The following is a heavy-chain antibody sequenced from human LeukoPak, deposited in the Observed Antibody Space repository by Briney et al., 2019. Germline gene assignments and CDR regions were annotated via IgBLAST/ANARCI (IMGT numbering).Heavy chain of an antibody. CDR1: GGSIRSYY. Sequence: SETLSLTCTVSGGSIRSYYWSWIRQPPGKGLEWRGYIFYTGSTKYDPSLKSRVTTSVDTSKNEFSLKLSSVAAADTAVYYCARGYHSSLTGYLDAFDIWGQGTMVTVSS. CDR3: ARGYHSSLTGYLDAFDI. V-gene: IGHV4-59*01. CDR2: IFYTGST. J-gene: IGHJ3*02. D-gene: IGHD3-9*01.